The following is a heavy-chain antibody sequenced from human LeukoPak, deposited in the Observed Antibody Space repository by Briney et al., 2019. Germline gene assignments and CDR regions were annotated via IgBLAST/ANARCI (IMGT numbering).Heavy chain of an antibody. CDR3: AKWGGSGYDFFPYYYGMDV. V-gene: IGHV3-21*01. CDR2: ISSSSSYI. J-gene: IGHJ6*02. D-gene: IGHD5-12*01. Sequence: PGGSLRLSCAASGFTFSSYSMNWVRQAPGKGLEWVSSISSSSSYIYYADSVKGRFTISRDNAKNSLYLQMNSLRAEDTAVYYCAKWGGSGYDFFPYYYGMDVWGQGTTVTVSS. CDR1: GFTFSSYS.